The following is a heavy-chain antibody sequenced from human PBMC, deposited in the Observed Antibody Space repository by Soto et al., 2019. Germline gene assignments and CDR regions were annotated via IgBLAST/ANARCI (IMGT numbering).Heavy chain of an antibody. CDR2: IYHSGST. CDR1: GGSISSGGYS. J-gene: IGHJ4*02. Sequence: SETLSLTCAVSGGSISSGGYSCNWVRQPPGKGLEWIGYIYHSGSTYYNPSLKSRVTISVDRSKNQFSLKLSSVTAADTAVYYCARDHPHSYGVYYFDYWGQGTPVTVSS. V-gene: IGHV4-30-2*01. D-gene: IGHD5-18*01. CDR3: ARDHPHSYGVYYFDY.